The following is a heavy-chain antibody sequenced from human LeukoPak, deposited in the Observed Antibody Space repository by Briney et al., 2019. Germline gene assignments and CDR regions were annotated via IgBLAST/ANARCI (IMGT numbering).Heavy chain of an antibody. V-gene: IGHV3-23*01. CDR3: ARKVAEAMDHDY. J-gene: IGHJ4*02. D-gene: IGHD5-12*01. Sequence: GGSLRLSRSPSGLTFKSYGMTWVRQVPGKGLELVSSITGAGSSTKYADSVDGRFHFSRDNSKNPLSLQMTRLSALDTGVYYCARKVAEAMDHDYWGQGTLVTVSS. CDR2: ITGAGSST. CDR1: GLTFKSYG.